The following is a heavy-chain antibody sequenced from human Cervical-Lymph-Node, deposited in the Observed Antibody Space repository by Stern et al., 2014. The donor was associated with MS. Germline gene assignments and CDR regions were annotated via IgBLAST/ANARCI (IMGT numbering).Heavy chain of an antibody. CDR2: IYPGDSDT. CDR3: ARGNITLIREDYFNY. V-gene: IGHV5-51*01. D-gene: IGHD3-10*02. CDR1: GYIFTNYW. J-gene: IGHJ4*02. Sequence: EVQLLESGAEAKKPGESLKISCKGSGYIFTNYWIGWVRQMPGKGLEWMGIIYPGDSDTRYSPSFQGQVTISADKSISTAYLQWNSLRASDTAIYYCARGNITLIREDYFNYWGQGTLVTVSS.